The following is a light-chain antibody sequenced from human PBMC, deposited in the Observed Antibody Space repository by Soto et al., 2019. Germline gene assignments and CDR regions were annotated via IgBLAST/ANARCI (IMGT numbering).Light chain of an antibody. V-gene: IGLV4-69*01. CDR1: SGHSNYA. J-gene: IGLJ2*01. CDR2: LNSDGSH. Sequence: QPVLTQSPSASASLGASVKVTCTLSSGHSNYAIAWHQQQPEKGPRFLMKLNSDGSHSKGDGIPDRFSASSSGAERYLSISSLHSEDEADYYCQTWGAGAVVFGGGTKLTVL. CDR3: QTWGAGAVV.